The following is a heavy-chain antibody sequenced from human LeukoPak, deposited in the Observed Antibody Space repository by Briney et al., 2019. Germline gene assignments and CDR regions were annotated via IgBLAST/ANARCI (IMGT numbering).Heavy chain of an antibody. D-gene: IGHD3-3*01. J-gene: IGHJ6*02. CDR3: TRTYYDFWRGTYYGMDV. V-gene: IGHV4-34*01. Sequence: SETLSLTCAVYGGSFSGYYWSWIRQPPGKGLEWIGEINHSGSTNYNPSLKSRVTISVDTSKNQISLKLSSVTAADTAVYYCTRTYYDFWRGTYYGMDVWGQGTTVTVSS. CDR2: INHSGST. CDR1: GGSFSGYY.